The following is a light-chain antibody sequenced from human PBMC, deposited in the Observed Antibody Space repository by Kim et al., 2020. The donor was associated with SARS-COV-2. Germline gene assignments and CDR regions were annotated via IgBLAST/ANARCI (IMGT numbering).Light chain of an antibody. CDR2: EDT. V-gene: IGLV3-25*03. Sequence: SYELTQPPSVSVSPGQTARITCSGDALPNQYAYWFQQKPGQAPVLVIYEDTERPSGIPERLSGSTSGTTVTLTISGVQTEDEADYYCQSSDSSDTFWVFGGGTQLTVL. CDR1: ALPNQY. CDR3: QSSDSSDTFWV. J-gene: IGLJ3*02.